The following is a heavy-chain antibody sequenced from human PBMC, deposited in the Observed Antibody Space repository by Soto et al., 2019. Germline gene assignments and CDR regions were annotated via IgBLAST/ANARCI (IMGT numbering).Heavy chain of an antibody. CDR1: GGSISVYY. J-gene: IGHJ4*02. CDR2: IYDSGSP. D-gene: IGHD3-9*01. Sequence: PSETLSLTCTISGGSISVYYWSWIWQSPGQGLEWIGYIYDSGSPYYNPSLKTRVTISADTSKNQISLKLTSATAADTAVYFCARGVGSSPPRYWGRGTLVTVSS. CDR3: ARGVGSSPPRY. V-gene: IGHV4-59*01.